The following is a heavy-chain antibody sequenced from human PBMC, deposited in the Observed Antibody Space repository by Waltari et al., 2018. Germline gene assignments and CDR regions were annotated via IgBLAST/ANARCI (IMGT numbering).Heavy chain of an antibody. V-gene: IGHV1-2*07. D-gene: IGHD6-6*01. CDR2: VNPDTGNA. J-gene: IGHJ4*02. CDR1: GYIFINYY. Sequence: QVVLVQSGAEVKKPGASVKVSCKASGYIFINYYLHWVRQAPGQGPEWMGWVNPDTGNANYAHKFRGQVTMTWDTSSNTAFMDLSDLKSDDTAVYYCVRDRTTVAARPGDYWGQGTLVTVSS. CDR3: VRDRTTVAARPGDY.